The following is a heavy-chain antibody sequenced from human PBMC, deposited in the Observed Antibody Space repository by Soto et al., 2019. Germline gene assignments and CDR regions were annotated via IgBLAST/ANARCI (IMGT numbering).Heavy chain of an antibody. CDR3: ARLGSSGWYQGSYFDY. V-gene: IGHV4-39*01. Sequence: ETLSLTCTVSGGSITRNNHFWGWIRQSPGKGLEWIGSIQYGGTTNYNPSLKSRVIMSAETSKNQFSLMMNSVTAADTAVYYCARLGSSGWYQGSYFDYWGQGTLVTVSS. J-gene: IGHJ4*02. CDR2: IQYGGTT. CDR1: GGSITRNNHF. D-gene: IGHD6-19*01.